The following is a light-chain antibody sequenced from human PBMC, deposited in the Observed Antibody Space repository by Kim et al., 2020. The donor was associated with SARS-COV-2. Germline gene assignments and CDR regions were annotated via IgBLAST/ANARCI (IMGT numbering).Light chain of an antibody. V-gene: IGLV2-14*03. J-gene: IGLJ2*01. CDR3: TSQTIRATRV. Sequence: QSALTQPASVSGSPGQSITISCTGTSTDIGAYNYVSWYQQHPGKAPKLLIYDVNNRPSGVSNRFSGSKSGNTASLTVSGLQAEDEADYYCTSQTIRATRVFGGGTQLTVL. CDR1: STDIGAYNY. CDR2: DVN.